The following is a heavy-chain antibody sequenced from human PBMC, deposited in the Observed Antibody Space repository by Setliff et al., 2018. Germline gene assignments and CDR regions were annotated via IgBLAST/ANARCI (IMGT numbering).Heavy chain of an antibody. CDR2: INAGNGNT. V-gene: IGHV1-3*01. CDR1: GYTFTSYA. J-gene: IGHJ6*02. D-gene: IGHD3-10*01. Sequence: ASVKVSCKASGYTFTSYAMHWVRQAPGQRLEWMGWINAGNGNTKYSQKFQGRVTITRDTSASTAYMELSSLRSEDRAVYYCAGSITMVRGGGMDVWGQGTTVTVSS. CDR3: AGSITMVRGGGMDV.